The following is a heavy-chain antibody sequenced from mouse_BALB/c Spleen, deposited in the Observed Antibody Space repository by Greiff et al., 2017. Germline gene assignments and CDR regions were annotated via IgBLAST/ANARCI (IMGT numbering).Heavy chain of an antibody. J-gene: IGHJ3*01. CDR3: ARGDSSGPFAY. D-gene: IGHD3-2*01. CDR1: GYAFTNYL. Sequence: QVQLKESGAELVRPGTLVKVSCKASGYAFTNYLIEWVKQRPGQGLEWIGVINPGSGGTNYNEKFKGKATLTADKSSSTAYMQLSSLTSDDSAVYFCARGDSSGPFAYWGQGTLVTVSA. V-gene: IGHV1-54*01. CDR2: INPGSGGT.